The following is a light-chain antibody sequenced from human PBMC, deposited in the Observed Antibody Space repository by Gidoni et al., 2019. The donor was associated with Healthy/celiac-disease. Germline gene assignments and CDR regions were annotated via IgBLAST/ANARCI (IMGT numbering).Light chain of an antibody. CDR1: QSVVYSSNNKNY. CDR3: QQYYSTPPRT. V-gene: IGKV4-1*01. J-gene: IGKJ1*01. Sequence: DIVMTQSPDSLAVSLGERATINCKSSQSVVYSSNNKNYLAWYQQKPGQPPKLLIYWASTRESGVPDRFSGSGSGTDFTLTISSLQAEDVAVYYCQQYYSTPPRTFGQGTKVEIK. CDR2: WAS.